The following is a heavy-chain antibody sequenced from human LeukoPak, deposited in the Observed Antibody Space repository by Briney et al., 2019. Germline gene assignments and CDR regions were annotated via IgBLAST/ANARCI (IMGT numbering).Heavy chain of an antibody. D-gene: IGHD3-3*01. CDR1: GFTFSSDA. V-gene: IGHV3-23*01. J-gene: IGHJ4*02. CDR3: ARGTYYDFWSGYSCYFDY. CDR2: ISGSGGST. Sequence: GGFLRLSCAASGFTFSSDAMSWVRQAPGKGLEWVSAISGSGGSTYYADSVKGRFTISRDNSKNTLYLQMNSLRAEDMALYYCARGTYYDFWSGYSCYFDYWGQGTLVTVSS.